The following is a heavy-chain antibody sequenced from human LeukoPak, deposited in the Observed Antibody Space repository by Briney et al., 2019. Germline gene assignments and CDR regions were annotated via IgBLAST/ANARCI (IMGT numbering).Heavy chain of an antibody. Sequence: SETLSLTCAVSGGSISSGDYSWSWIRQPPGKGLEWIGYIYYSGSTYYNPSLKSRVTISVDTSKNQFSLRLNSLTAADTAVYYCAKDGPIGPWGQGTLVTVSS. J-gene: IGHJ4*02. CDR3: AKDGPIGP. CDR1: GGSISSGDYS. D-gene: IGHD2-15*01. CDR2: IYYSGST. V-gene: IGHV4-30-4*07.